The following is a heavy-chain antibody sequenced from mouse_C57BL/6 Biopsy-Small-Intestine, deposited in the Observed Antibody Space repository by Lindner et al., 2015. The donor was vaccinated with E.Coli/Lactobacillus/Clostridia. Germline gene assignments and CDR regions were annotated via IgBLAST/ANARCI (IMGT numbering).Heavy chain of an antibody. CDR2: INPNYDTT. V-gene: IGHV1-39*01. CDR1: GYSFTDYN. CDR3: AITTLEGFGY. Sequence: VQLQESGPELVEPGASVKISCKASGYSFTDYNMNWVKQSNGKSLEWIGVINPNYDTTSSNQKFKGKATLTVDQSSSTAFMQLNSLTSEDSAVYYCAITTLEGFGYWGQGTTLTVSP. D-gene: IGHD1-1*01. J-gene: IGHJ2*01.